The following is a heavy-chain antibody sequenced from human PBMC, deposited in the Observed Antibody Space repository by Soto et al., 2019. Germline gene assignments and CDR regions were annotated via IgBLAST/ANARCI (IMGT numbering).Heavy chain of an antibody. Sequence: EVQLVESGGGLVQPGGSLRLSCAASGFTVSSNYMSWVRQAPGKGLEWVSVIYSGGSTYYADSVKGRFTISRHNSKNTXXXXXXXXXXXXXXXXXXXXXXXXXXXXXLWGRGTLVTVSS. J-gene: IGHJ2*01. CDR3: XXXXXXXXXXXL. V-gene: IGHV3-53*04. CDR1: GFTVSSNY. CDR2: IYSGGST.